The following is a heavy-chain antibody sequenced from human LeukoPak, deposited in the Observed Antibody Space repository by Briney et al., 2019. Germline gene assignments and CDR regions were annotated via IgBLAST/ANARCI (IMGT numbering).Heavy chain of an antibody. CDR1: GFTFDDYG. J-gene: IGHJ3*02. CDR2: INWNGGST. CDR3: ARAQHIVVVTAAHYDAFDI. D-gene: IGHD2-21*02. Sequence: GGSLRLSCAASGFTFDDYGTSWVRQAPGKGLEWVSGINWNGGSTGYADSAKGRFTISRDNAKNSLYLQMNSLRAEDTALYYCARAQHIVVVTAAHYDAFDIWGQGTMVTVSS. V-gene: IGHV3-20*04.